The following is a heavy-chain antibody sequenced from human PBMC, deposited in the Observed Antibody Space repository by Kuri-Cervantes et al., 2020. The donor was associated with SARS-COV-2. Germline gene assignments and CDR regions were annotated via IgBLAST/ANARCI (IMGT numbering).Heavy chain of an antibody. CDR3: AKEVVAATTYYFDY. D-gene: IGHD2-15*01. CDR1: GGSTSRYS. Sequence: GSLRLSCKVSGGSTSRYSWNWIRQPPGKGLEWIGYIYYSGSTNYNPSLKSRVTISVDTSKNTLYLQMNSLRAEDTAVYYCAKEVVAATTYYFDYWGQGTLVTVSS. CDR2: IYYSGST. V-gene: IGHV4-59*12. J-gene: IGHJ4*02.